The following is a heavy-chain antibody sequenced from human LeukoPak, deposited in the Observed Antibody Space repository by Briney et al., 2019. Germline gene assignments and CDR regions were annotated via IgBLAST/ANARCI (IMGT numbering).Heavy chain of an antibody. Sequence: PSETLSLTCAVYGGSFSGYYWSWIRQPPGKGLEWIGYIDHSGSTNYNPSLKSRVTILVDTSKNQFSLKLSSVTAADTAVYYCARPAVTTGGMDVWGQGTTVTVSS. V-gene: IGHV4-59*08. J-gene: IGHJ6*02. CDR2: IDHSGST. D-gene: IGHD4-4*01. CDR1: GGSFSGYY. CDR3: ARPAVTTGGMDV.